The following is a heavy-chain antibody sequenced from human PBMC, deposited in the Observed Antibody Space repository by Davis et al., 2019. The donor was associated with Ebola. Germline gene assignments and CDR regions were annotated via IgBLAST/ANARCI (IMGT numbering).Heavy chain of an antibody. J-gene: IGHJ4*02. CDR3: ARDRGMITFGGTLDY. Sequence: ASVKVSCKASGYTFTSYGISWVRQAPGQGLEWMGWISAYNDNTNYAQKLQGRVTMTTDTSTSTAYMELRSLRSDDTAVYYCARDRGMITFGGTLDYWGQGTLVTVSS. CDR1: GYTFTSYG. D-gene: IGHD3-16*01. CDR2: ISAYNDNT. V-gene: IGHV1-18*01.